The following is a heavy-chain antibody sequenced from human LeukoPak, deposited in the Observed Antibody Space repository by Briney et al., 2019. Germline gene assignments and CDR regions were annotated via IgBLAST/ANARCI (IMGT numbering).Heavy chain of an antibody. D-gene: IGHD3-10*01. Sequence: SETLSLTCTVSGGSLSSYYWSWIRQPPGKGLEWIGYIYYSGSANYNPSLKSRVTISVDTSKNQFSLKLSSVTAADTAVYYCASGGVVQGVNWFDPWGQGTLVTVSS. V-gene: IGHV4-59*01. CDR1: GGSLSSYY. CDR3: ASGGVVQGVNWFDP. J-gene: IGHJ5*02. CDR2: IYYSGSA.